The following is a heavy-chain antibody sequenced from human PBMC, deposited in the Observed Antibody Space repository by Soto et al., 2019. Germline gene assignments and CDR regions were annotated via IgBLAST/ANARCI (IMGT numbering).Heavy chain of an antibody. V-gene: IGHV3-15*01. Sequence: GGSLRLSCAASGLTFSNVWMTWVRQAPGKGLEWVGRIKSKSDVETADVAAPVKGRFTISRDDSKNTVFLEMNSLKSEDTALYYCAITAMINRDSSTSFDYWGQGTQVTVSS. CDR3: AITAMINRDSSTSFDY. J-gene: IGHJ4*02. D-gene: IGHD5-18*01. CDR2: IKSKSDVETA. CDR1: GLTFSNVW.